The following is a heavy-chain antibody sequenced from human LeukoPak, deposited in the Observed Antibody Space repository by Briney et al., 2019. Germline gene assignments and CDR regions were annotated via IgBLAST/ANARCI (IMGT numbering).Heavy chain of an antibody. CDR1: GGSISSSSYY. D-gene: IGHD3-22*01. CDR3: ARGRITMIVGTKYFDY. V-gene: IGHV4-39*01. CDR2: IYYSGST. J-gene: IGHJ4*02. Sequence: PSETLSLTCTASGGSISSSSYYWGWIRQPPGKGLEWIGSIYYSGSTYYNPSLKSRVTISVDTSKNQFSLKLSSVTAADTAVYYCARGRITMIVGTKYFDYWGQGTLVTVSS.